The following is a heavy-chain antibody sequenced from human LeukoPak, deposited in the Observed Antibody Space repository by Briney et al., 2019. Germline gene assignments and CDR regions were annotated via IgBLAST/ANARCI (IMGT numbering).Heavy chain of an antibody. Sequence: ASVKVSCKASGYTFTSYDINWVRQATGQGLEWMGWMNPNSGNTGYAQKFQGRVTMTEDTSTDTAYMELSSLRSEDTAVYYCATGSAAAPDYWGQGTLVTVSS. D-gene: IGHD6-13*01. CDR2: MNPNSGNT. V-gene: IGHV1-8*01. CDR3: ATGSAAAPDY. J-gene: IGHJ4*02. CDR1: GYTFTSYD.